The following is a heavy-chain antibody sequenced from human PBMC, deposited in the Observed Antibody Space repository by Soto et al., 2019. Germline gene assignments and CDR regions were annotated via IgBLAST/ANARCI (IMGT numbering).Heavy chain of an antibody. J-gene: IGHJ3*02. CDR3: ASDCSSTSCYYAFDI. CDR2: IYYSGST. CDR1: GGSISSGGYY. V-gene: IGHV4-31*03. Sequence: QVQLQESGPGLVKPSQTLSLTCTVSGGSISSGGYYWSWIRQHPGKGLEWIGYIYYSGSTYYNPSLESRVTISGDTCKNQFSLKLSSVTAADTAVYYCASDCSSTSCYYAFDIWGQGTMVTVSS. D-gene: IGHD2-2*01.